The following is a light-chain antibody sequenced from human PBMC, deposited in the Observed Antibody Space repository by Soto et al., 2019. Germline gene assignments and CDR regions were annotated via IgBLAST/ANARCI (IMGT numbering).Light chain of an antibody. V-gene: IGKV4-1*01. J-gene: IGKJ3*01. CDR3: QQYHTTPLT. CDR1: QSVLYSSNNKNY. Sequence: DIVMTQSPDSLAVSLGARATINCKSSQSVLYSSNNKNYLAWYQQKPGQPPKLLIYWASTRESGVPDRFSGSGSGTDFTLTISSLQAEDVAVYYCQQYHTTPLTFGPGTKVDI. CDR2: WAS.